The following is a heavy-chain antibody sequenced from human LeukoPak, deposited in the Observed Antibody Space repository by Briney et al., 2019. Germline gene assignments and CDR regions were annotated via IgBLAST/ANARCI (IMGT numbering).Heavy chain of an antibody. J-gene: IGHJ4*02. D-gene: IGHD3-22*01. Sequence: ASVTVSCKASGYTFTSYYMHWVRQAPGQGLEWMGIINPSGGSTSYAQKFQGRVTMTRDTSTSTVYMELSSLRSEDTAVYYCAREWAASGYYDSSGYPDYWGQGTLVTVSS. CDR2: INPSGGST. CDR3: AREWAASGYYDSSGYPDY. V-gene: IGHV1-46*01. CDR1: GYTFTSYY.